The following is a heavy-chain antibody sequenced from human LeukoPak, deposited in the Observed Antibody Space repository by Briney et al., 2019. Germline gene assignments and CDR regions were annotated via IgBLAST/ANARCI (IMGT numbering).Heavy chain of an antibody. D-gene: IGHD2-21*02. CDR3: AKDTCGADCYPHYDH. J-gene: IGHJ4*02. V-gene: IGHV3-23*01. Sequence: GASLRLSCAASGFTFSSYTLSWVRQAPGKGLEWISAIRGSGTSTHYAASVKGRFTISRDNSRNTLYLQMNSLRAEDTAVYYCAKDTCGADCYPHYDHWGQGTLVTVSS. CDR2: IRGSGTST. CDR1: GFTFSSYT.